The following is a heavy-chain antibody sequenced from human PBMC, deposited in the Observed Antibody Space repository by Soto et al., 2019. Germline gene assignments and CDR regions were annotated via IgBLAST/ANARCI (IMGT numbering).Heavy chain of an antibody. D-gene: IGHD3-9*01. Sequence: GGSLRLSCAASGFTFSSYAMSWVRQAPGKGLDWVSTITGSGGSTFYADSVMGRFTISRDNSKNALYMQMNSLRDEDTAVYYCAKDRHPDGIWTFDSWGPGTLVTVSS. CDR1: GFTFSSYA. V-gene: IGHV3-23*01. CDR3: AKDRHPDGIWTFDS. CDR2: ITGSGGST. J-gene: IGHJ4*02.